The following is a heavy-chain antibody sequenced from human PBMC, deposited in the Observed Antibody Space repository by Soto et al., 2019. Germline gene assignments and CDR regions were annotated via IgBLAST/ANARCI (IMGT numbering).Heavy chain of an antibody. CDR2: IYWTGST. Sequence: PSETLSLTCTVSGGSTSSDNYWSWVRQPPGQGLEWIGEIYWTGSTNYNPSLKSRVTISLDKSENQFSLKVTSLTAADTAVYYCASRDPGTSVDYWGQGTLVTVSS. V-gene: IGHV4-4*02. CDR1: GGSTSSDNY. CDR3: ASRDPGTSVDY. J-gene: IGHJ4*02. D-gene: IGHD1-7*01.